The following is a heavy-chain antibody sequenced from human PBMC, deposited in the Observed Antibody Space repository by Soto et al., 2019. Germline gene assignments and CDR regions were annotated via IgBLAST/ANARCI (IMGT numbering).Heavy chain of an antibody. Sequence: GASVKVSCKASGYTFTSYYMHWVRQAPGQGLEWMGIINPSGGSTSYAQKFQGRVTMTRDTSTSTVYMGLSSLRSEDTAVYYCAREFPYCPSTSCYAEYWGPGTLVTVSS. CDR1: GYTFTSYY. CDR2: INPSGGST. CDR3: AREFPYCPSTSCYAEY. J-gene: IGHJ4*02. D-gene: IGHD2-2*01. V-gene: IGHV1-46*01.